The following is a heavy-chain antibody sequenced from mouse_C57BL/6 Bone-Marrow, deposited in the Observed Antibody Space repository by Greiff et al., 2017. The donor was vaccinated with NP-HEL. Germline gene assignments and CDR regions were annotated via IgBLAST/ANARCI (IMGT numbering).Heavy chain of an antibody. Sequence: EVQLQQSVAELVRPGASVKLSCTASGFNIKNTYMHWVKQRPEQGLEWIGRIDPANGNTKYAPKFQGKATITADTSSNTAYLQLSSLTSEDTAIYYGARGAGYYGSSSYAMDYWGQGTSVTVSS. J-gene: IGHJ4*01. V-gene: IGHV14-3*01. CDR3: ARGAGYYGSSSYAMDY. CDR2: IDPANGNT. CDR1: GFNIKNTY. D-gene: IGHD1-1*01.